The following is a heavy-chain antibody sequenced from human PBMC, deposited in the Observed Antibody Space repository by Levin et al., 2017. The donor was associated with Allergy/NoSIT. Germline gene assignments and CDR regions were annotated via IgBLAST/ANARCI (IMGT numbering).Heavy chain of an antibody. CDR3: AKDIGVQGVDTNWFDP. CDR1: GYSFTTYG. V-gene: IGHV5-51*01. CDR2: IYPGDSDT. D-gene: IGHD3-10*01. J-gene: IGHJ5*02. Sequence: GESLKISCKGSGYSFTTYGIGWVRQMPGKGLEWMGIIYPGDSDTRYSPSFQGQVTISADKSISTAYLQWSSLKASDTAMYYCAKDIGVQGVDTNWFDPWGQGTLVTVSS.